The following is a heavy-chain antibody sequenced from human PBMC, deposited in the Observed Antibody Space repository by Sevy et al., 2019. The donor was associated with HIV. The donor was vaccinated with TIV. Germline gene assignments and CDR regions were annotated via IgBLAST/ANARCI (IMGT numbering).Heavy chain of an antibody. V-gene: IGHV1-2*02. J-gene: IGHJ6*02. CDR3: ARAYCGGAKCYEDYYFAMDV. CDR2: INPDTGVT. Sequence: ASVKVSCKASEYTFTGYYIHWVRQAPGQGLEWMVCINPDTGVTSYVQKLQGRVSMTRDTSISTAYMELRSLRPDDTAEYFRARAYCGGAKCYEDYYFAMDVWGQGTTVTVSS. CDR1: EYTFTGYY. D-gene: IGHD2-21*01.